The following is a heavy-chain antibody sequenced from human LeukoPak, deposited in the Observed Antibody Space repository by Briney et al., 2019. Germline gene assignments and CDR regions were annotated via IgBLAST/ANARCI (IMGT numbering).Heavy chain of an antibody. CDR3: ARDAGNSGYGMDV. V-gene: IGHV3-48*02. Sequence: GRSLGLSCAASGFTLSSYSMNWVRQAPGKGLEWISHITWSGSTIFYADSVKGRFTISRDSAKNSLYLQMSSLRDEDTAVYYCARDAGNSGYGMDVWGQGTTVTVSS. CDR1: GFTLSSYS. J-gene: IGHJ6*02. D-gene: IGHD6-19*01. CDR2: ITWSGSTI.